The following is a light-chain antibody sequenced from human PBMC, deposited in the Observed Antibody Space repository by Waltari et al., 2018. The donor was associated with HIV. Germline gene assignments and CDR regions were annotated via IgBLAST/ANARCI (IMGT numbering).Light chain of an antibody. V-gene: IGLV2-11*01. CDR3: CSSAGRYTFV. Sequence: QPPLTQSRPVSGSPGQSLTIPCTGTSNDFGPYNYVPWYQQHPGRAPKLLIFDLNRRPSGVPDRFSGSKSGNRASLTISGLQAEDEADYYCCSSAGRYTFVFGTGTKVTVL. CDR2: DLN. CDR1: SNDFGPYNY. J-gene: IGLJ1*01.